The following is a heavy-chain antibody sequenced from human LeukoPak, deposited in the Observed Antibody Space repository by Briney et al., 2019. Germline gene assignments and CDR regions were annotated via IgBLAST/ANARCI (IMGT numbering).Heavy chain of an antibody. CDR3: AKEGNDIMITFGGVIVGSFFDY. V-gene: IGHV3-23*01. D-gene: IGHD3-16*02. CDR2: ISGSGGST. J-gene: IGHJ4*02. Sequence: GGSLRLSCAASGFTVSSNYMSWVRQAPGKGLEWVSAISGSGGSTYYADSVKGRFTISRDNSKNTLYLQMNSLRAEDTAVYYCAKEGNDIMITFGGVIVGSFFDYWGQGTLVTVSS. CDR1: GFTVSSNY.